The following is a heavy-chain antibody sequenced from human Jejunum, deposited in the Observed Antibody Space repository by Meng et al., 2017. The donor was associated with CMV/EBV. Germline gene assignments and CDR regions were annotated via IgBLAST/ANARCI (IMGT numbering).Heavy chain of an antibody. CDR3: ARSTTGPGDY. CDR1: GGSVTSGNYY. D-gene: IGHD1-1*01. Sequence: CTVSGGSVTSGNYYWNWIRQPPGEGLEWIGWIYYTGSSSYNSSLKSRATITLDTSKNQFSLKVTSVTAADTAVYYCARSTTGPGDYWGQGTLVTVSS. V-gene: IGHV4-61*01. CDR2: IYYTGSS. J-gene: IGHJ4*02.